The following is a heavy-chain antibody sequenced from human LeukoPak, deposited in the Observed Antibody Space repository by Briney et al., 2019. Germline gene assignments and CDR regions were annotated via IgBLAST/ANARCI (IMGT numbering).Heavy chain of an antibody. CDR1: GGSISGHY. V-gene: IGHV4-59*11. CDR2: IHYSGRP. D-gene: IGHD3-16*01. J-gene: IGHJ6*02. CDR3: ARFGVDYDMDV. Sequence: SETLSLTCTVSGGSISGHYWTWIRQPPGKGLEWIGQIHYSGRPDYNPSLKSRVTISVDTSKNQLSLKVTSVTGADTAVYCCARFGVDYDMDVWGQGTTVTVSS.